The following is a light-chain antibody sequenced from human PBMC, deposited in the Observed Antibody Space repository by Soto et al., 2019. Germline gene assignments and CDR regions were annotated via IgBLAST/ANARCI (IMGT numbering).Light chain of an antibody. CDR1: QSVSSTY. CDR3: QHFVNSLTWT. Sequence: EIVLTQSPGTLSLSPGERATLSCRASQSVSSTYFIWYQQKPDHAPRLIIYGASSRATGVPDRVSGSGSGTGFTLTISILGPEAFAVYYCQHFVNSLTWTFGQGTKVDI. CDR2: GAS. J-gene: IGKJ1*01. V-gene: IGKV3-20*01.